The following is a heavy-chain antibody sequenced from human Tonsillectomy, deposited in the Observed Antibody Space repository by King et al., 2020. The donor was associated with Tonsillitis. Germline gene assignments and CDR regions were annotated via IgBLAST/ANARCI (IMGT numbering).Heavy chain of an antibody. CDR1: GFTFSNAW. V-gene: IGHV3-15*01. D-gene: IGHD2-21*01. J-gene: IGHJ4*02. Sequence: VQLVESGGGLVKPGGSLRLSCAASGFTFSNAWMSWVRQAPGKGLEWVGRIKSKTDGGTTEYAAPVKGRFTISRDDSENTLSLQMNSLKTEDTAFYYCITNNYGKVSLWCWGQGTLVTVSS. CDR2: IKSKTDGGTT. CDR3: ITNNYGKVSLWC.